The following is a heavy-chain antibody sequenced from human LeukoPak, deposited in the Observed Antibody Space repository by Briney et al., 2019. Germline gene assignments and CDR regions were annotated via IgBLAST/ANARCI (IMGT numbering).Heavy chain of an antibody. CDR3: ARLDYDILTGYFTPFDY. V-gene: IGHV5-51*03. CDR2: IYPGDSDT. Sequence: PGESLKISCKGSGYSLTSYWIGWVRQMPGKGLEWMGIIYPGDSDTRYSPSFQGQVTISADKSISTAYLQWSSLKASDTAMYYCARLDYDILTGYFTPFDYWGQGTLVTVSS. J-gene: IGHJ4*02. CDR1: GYSLTSYW. D-gene: IGHD3-9*01.